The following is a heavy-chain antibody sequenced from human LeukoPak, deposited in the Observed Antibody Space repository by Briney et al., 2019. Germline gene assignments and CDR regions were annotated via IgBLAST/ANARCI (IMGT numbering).Heavy chain of an antibody. J-gene: IGHJ4*02. Sequence: GGSLRLSCAASGFTFSSYAMSWIRQAPGKGLEWVSAISGSGGSTYYADSVKGRFTISRDKSKNTLYLQMNRLRAEDTAVYDWASNIVVVPAANWGRGTLVTVSS. CDR1: GFTFSSYA. CDR3: ASNIVVVPAAN. V-gene: IGHV3-23*01. D-gene: IGHD2-2*01. CDR2: ISGSGGST.